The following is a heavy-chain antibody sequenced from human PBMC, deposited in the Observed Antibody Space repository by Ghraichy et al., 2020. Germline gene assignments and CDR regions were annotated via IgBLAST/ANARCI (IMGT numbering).Heavy chain of an antibody. V-gene: IGHV3-30*18. D-gene: IGHD2-21*02. CDR1: GFTFSSYG. Sequence: GSLRLSCAASGFTFSSYGMHWVRQAPGKGLEWVALISYDGSNKYYSDSVKGRFTISRDNSKNTVYLQMNSLRAEDTAVYYCAKSNCGGDCYLDYWGQGTLVTVSS. J-gene: IGHJ4*02. CDR3: AKSNCGGDCYLDY. CDR2: ISYDGSNK.